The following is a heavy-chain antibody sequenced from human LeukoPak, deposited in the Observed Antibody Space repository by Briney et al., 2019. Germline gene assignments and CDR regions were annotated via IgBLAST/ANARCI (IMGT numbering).Heavy chain of an antibody. CDR2: ISYDGSNK. J-gene: IGHJ4*02. D-gene: IGHD6-19*01. CDR3: ARELGKYRRILGRDSQWLAVSGFDN. Sequence: PGRSLRLSCAASGFTFSSYGMHWVRQAPGKGLEWVAVISYDGSNKYYADSVKGRFTISRDNSKNTLYLQMNSLRAEDTAVYYCARELGKYRRILGRDSQWLAVSGFDNWGQGILVTVSS. CDR1: GFTFSSYG. V-gene: IGHV3-30*03.